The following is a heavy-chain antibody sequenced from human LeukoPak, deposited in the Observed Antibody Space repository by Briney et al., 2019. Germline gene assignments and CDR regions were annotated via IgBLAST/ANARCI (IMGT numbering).Heavy chain of an antibody. V-gene: IGHV3-23*01. J-gene: IGHJ6*02. Sequence: GGSLRLSCAASGFTFISYAMSWVRQAPGKGLEWVSAISGSGGSTYYADSVKGRFTISRDNSKNTLYLQMNSLRAGDTAVYYCAKIIVPAARYYYGMDVWGQGTTVTVSS. CDR3: AKIIVPAARYYYGMDV. CDR1: GFTFISYA. D-gene: IGHD2-2*01. CDR2: ISGSGGST.